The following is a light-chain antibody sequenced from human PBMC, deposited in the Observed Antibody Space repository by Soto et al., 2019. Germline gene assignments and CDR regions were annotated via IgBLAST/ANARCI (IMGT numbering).Light chain of an antibody. CDR2: GNS. CDR1: SSNIGAGCD. V-gene: IGLV1-40*01. J-gene: IGLJ2*01. CDR3: QSYDSSLSVV. Sequence: QSVLTQPPSVSGAAGQRVTSSCTRSSSNIGAGCDVHWYQQLPGTAPQLLIDGNSKRPSGAPDRFSGSKSGTSASLAITGLQAEDEADYYCQSYDSSLSVVFGGGTKLTVL.